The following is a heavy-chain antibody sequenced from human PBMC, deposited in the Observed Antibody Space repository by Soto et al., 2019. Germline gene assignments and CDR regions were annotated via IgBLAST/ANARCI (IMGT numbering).Heavy chain of an antibody. CDR1: GYTFTRYW. V-gene: IGHV5-51*01. Sequence: GESLKISFKGFGYTFTRYWIAWLSQMPGKGLEWMGIIYPGDSDTRYSPSFQGQVTISVDKSINTAYLQWSSLTASDTAIYYCARLGYCRGGSCYRYYYYYYGMDVWGQGTTVTVSS. CDR3: ARLGYCRGGSCYRYYYYYYGMDV. J-gene: IGHJ6*02. CDR2: IYPGDSDT. D-gene: IGHD2-15*01.